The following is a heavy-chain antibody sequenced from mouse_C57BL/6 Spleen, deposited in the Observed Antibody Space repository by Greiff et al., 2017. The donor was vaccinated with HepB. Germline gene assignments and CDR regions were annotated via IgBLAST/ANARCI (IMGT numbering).Heavy chain of an antibody. D-gene: IGHD3-2*02. CDR1: GYSFTSYY. CDR3: ADSSGYAMDY. V-gene: IGHV1-66*01. CDR2: IYPGSGNT. J-gene: IGHJ4*01. Sequence: QVQLQQSGPELVKPGASVKISCKASGYSFTSYYIHWVKQRPGQGLEGIGWIYPGSGNTKYNEKFKGKATLTADTSSSTAYMQLSSLTSEDSAVYYCADSSGYAMDYWGQGTSVTVSS.